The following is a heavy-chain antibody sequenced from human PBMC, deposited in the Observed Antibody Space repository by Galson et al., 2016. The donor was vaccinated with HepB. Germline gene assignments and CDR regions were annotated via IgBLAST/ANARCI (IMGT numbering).Heavy chain of an antibody. Sequence: ETLSLTCTVSGDSVRSGNYYWSWIRQPPGKGLEWIGNVYHSGTTSYNPSLESRLTMSRDTSNNQFSLKLTSVTPADTAGYYCATGEAPPGLFDSWGQGTLVTVSS. CDR2: VYHSGTT. CDR1: GDSVRSGNYY. V-gene: IGHV4-61*01. D-gene: IGHD7-27*01. J-gene: IGHJ4*02. CDR3: ATGEAPPGLFDS.